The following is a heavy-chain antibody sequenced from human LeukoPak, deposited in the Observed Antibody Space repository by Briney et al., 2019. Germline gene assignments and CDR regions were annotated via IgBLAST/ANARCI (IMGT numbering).Heavy chain of an antibody. V-gene: IGHV3-48*03. J-gene: IGHJ4*02. D-gene: IGHD4-17*01. CDR1: GFTFSSYE. Sequence: QSGGSLRLSCAASGFTFSSYEMNWVRQAPGKGLEWVSYISSSGSTIYYADSVKGRFTVSRDNAKNSLYLQMNSLRAEDTAVYYCARDLDYGDYVLDYWGQGTLVTVSS. CDR3: ARDLDYGDYVLDY. CDR2: ISSSGSTI.